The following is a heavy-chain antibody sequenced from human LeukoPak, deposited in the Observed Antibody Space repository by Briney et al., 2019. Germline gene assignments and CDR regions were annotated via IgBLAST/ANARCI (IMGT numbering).Heavy chain of an antibody. CDR1: GFTFSSYT. D-gene: IGHD1-26*01. V-gene: IGHV3-30-3*01. CDR3: ARDHEWELNYYYGMDV. Sequence: GRSLRLSCAASGFTFSSYTMHWVRQAPGKGLEWVAVISYDGSNKYYADSVKGRFTISRDNSKNTLYLQMNSLRAEDTAVYYCARDHEWELNYYYGMDVWGQGTTVTVSS. CDR2: ISYDGSNK. J-gene: IGHJ6*02.